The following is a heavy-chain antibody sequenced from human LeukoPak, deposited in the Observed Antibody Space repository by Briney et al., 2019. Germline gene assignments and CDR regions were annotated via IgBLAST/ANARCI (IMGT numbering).Heavy chain of an antibody. Sequence: GGSLRLSCAASGFTFTSYSMSWVRQAPGKGLEWVSGTSDRGDYTYYADSVKGRFTISRDNSKNTLYLQMNSLRAEDTAVYYCAKDDIVVVPAAMTRYGMDVWGQGTTVTVSS. CDR2: TSDRGDYT. V-gene: IGHV3-23*01. D-gene: IGHD2-2*01. CDR3: AKDDIVVVPAAMTRYGMDV. CDR1: GFTFTSYS. J-gene: IGHJ6*02.